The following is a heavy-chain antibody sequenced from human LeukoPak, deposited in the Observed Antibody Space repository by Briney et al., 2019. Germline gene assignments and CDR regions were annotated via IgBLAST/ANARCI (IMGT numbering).Heavy chain of an antibody. CDR3: ARGIVATIEPTDAFDI. Sequence: GSSVKVSGKASGGTFSSYAISWVRQAPGQGLEWMGGIIPIFGTANYAQKFQGRVTITADESTSTAYMELSSLRSEDTAVYYCARGIVATIEPTDAFDIWGQGTMVTVSS. V-gene: IGHV1-69*01. D-gene: IGHD5-12*01. CDR1: GGTFSSYA. CDR2: IIPIFGTA. J-gene: IGHJ3*02.